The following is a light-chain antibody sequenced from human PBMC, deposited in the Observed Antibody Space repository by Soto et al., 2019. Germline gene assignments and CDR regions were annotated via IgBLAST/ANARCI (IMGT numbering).Light chain of an antibody. Sequence: DIQMTQSPSTLSASEGDRVTITCRASQSISSWLAWYQQKPGKAPKLLIYKASSLESGVPSRFSDSGSGTEFTLTISSLQPDDFATYYCQQYNSYSRTFGQGTKVEIK. CDR1: QSISSW. CDR2: KAS. V-gene: IGKV1-5*03. CDR3: QQYNSYSRT. J-gene: IGKJ1*01.